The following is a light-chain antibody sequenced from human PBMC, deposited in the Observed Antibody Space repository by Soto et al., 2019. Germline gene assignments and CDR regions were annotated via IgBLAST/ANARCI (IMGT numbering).Light chain of an antibody. Sequence: VLTRSPRTPSLSPGERSTLPYRASQSVSSNLAWYEQKPGQAPRLLLSGASSRATCIPDRFSGSGSGTDVTLTISRLQPEDVAVYYRQQYGSSPRTFGQGTNVDIK. V-gene: IGKV3-20*01. CDR3: QQYGSSPRT. CDR1: QSVSSN. CDR2: GAS. J-gene: IGKJ1*01.